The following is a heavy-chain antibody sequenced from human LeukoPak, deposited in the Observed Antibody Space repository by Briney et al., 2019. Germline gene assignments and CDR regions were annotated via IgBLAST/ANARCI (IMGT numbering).Heavy chain of an antibody. CDR1: GFTFSSYW. Sequence: GGSLRLSCAASGFTFSSYWMHWVRQAPGKGLVWVSRTYSEGSSTNYADSVKGRFTISRDNAKNTLYLQMNSLRAEDTAVYYCARGEYCSGGSCYSAAFDIWGQGTMVTVSS. J-gene: IGHJ3*02. CDR2: TYSEGSST. D-gene: IGHD2-15*01. V-gene: IGHV3-74*01. CDR3: ARGEYCSGGSCYSAAFDI.